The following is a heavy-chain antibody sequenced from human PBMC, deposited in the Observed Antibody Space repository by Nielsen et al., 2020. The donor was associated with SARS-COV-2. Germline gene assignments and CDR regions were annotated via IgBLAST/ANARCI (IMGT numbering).Heavy chain of an antibody. CDR3: ARDSRGGSSHLFYYYGMDV. D-gene: IGHD1-26*01. V-gene: IGHV3-21*01. CDR2: ISSSSSYI. J-gene: IGHJ6*02. CDR1: GFTFSSYS. Sequence: ETLSLTCAASGFTFSSYSMNWVRQAPGKGLEWVSSISSSSSYIYYADSVKGRFTISRDNAKNSLYLQMNSLRAEDTAVYYCARDSRGGSSHLFYYYGMDVWGQGTTVTVSS.